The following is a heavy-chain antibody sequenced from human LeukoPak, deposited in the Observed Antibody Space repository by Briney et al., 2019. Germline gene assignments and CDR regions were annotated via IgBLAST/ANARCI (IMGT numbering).Heavy chain of an antibody. J-gene: IGHJ4*02. CDR1: GGSFSGYY. V-gene: IGHV4-34*01. Sequence: SETLSLTCAVYGGSFSGYYWSWIRQPPGKGLQWIGEINHSGSTNYNPSLKSRVTISVDTSKNQFSLKLNSVTAADTAVYYCASIVGATTFDYWGQGTLVTVSS. CDR3: ASIVGATTFDY. D-gene: IGHD1-26*01. CDR2: INHSGST.